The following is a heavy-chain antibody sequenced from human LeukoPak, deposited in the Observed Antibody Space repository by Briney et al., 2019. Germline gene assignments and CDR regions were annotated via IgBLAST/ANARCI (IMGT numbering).Heavy chain of an antibody. V-gene: IGHV3-74*01. CDR3: ARDQGWFGESLDTFDY. CDR1: GFTFSSYW. Sequence: GGSLRLSCAASGFTFSSYWMHWVRQAPGKGLMWVSRINSDGSSTSYADSVKGRFTISRDNAKNTLYLQMNSLRAEDTAVYYCARDQGWFGESLDTFDYWGQGTLVTVSS. CDR2: INSDGSST. D-gene: IGHD3-10*01. J-gene: IGHJ4*02.